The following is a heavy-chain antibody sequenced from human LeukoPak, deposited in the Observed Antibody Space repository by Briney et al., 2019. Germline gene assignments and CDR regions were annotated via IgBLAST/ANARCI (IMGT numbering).Heavy chain of an antibody. J-gene: IGHJ6*02. CDR1: GGSISSYY. V-gene: IGHV4-59*12. CDR2: IYHSGST. Sequence: PSETLSLTCTVSGGSISSYYWSWIRQPPGKGLEWIGYIYHSGSTYYNPSLKSRVTISVDRSKNQFSLKLSSVTAADTAVYYCARVPDYYYYGMDVWGQGTTVTVSS. CDR3: ARVPDYYYYGMDV.